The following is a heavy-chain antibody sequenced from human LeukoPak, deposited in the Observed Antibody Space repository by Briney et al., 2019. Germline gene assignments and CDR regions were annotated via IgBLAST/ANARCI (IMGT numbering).Heavy chain of an antibody. V-gene: IGHV3-21*01. CDR2: ISSGSTYI. CDR1: GFIFSSYA. D-gene: IGHD3-22*01. Sequence: PGGSLRLSCAASGFIFSSYAMSWVRQPPGGRLEWVSSISSGSTYIYYSDSVKGRFTVSRDNAKNSLFLQMNNLRAEDTAVYYCARDPFYYDAAGSDDYWGQGTLVTVSS. CDR3: ARDPFYYDAAGSDDY. J-gene: IGHJ4*02.